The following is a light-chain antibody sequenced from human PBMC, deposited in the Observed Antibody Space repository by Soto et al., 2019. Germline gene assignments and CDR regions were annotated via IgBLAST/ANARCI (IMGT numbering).Light chain of an antibody. V-gene: IGLV3-21*02. CDR3: GSWDSSLSAYV. Sequence: SYVLTQPPSVSVAPGQTARITCGGNNIGSKSVHWYQQKPGQAPVLVVDDDSDRPSGIPERFSGSNSGNTATLTISRVEAGDEADYYCGSWDSSLSAYVFGTGTKLTVL. CDR1: NIGSKS. CDR2: DDS. J-gene: IGLJ1*01.